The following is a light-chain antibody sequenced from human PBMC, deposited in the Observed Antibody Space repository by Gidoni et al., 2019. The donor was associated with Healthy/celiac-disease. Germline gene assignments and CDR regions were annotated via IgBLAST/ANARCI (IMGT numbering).Light chain of an antibody. CDR3: QQSYSTPYT. CDR2: AAS. J-gene: IGKJ2*01. Sequence: DIQMTPSPSSLSASVGDRVTITCRASQIISSYLNWYQEKPGKAPKLLIYAASSLQSGDPSRFSGSGSGTDFTLAISSLQPEDFATYYCQQSYSTPYTFGQGTKLEIK. CDR1: QIISSY. V-gene: IGKV1-39*01.